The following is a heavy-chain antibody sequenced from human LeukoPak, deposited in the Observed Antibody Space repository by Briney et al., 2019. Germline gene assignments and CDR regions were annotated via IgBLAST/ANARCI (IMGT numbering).Heavy chain of an antibody. J-gene: IGHJ3*02. CDR1: GVTFSSSA. V-gene: IGHV3-23*01. CDR3: AKDLDPFPDAFDI. CDR2: ISGSGGST. Sequence: SGGSLRLSCAASGVTFSSSAMSWVRQAPGKGLEWVSAISGSGGSTYYADSVKGRFTISRDNSKNTLYLQMNSLRAEDTAVYYCAKDLDPFPDAFDIWGQGTMVTVSS.